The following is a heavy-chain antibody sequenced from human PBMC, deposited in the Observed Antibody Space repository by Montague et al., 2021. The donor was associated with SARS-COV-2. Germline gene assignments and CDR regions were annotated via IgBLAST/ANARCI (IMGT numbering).Heavy chain of an antibody. CDR2: IFRSGAT. CDR3: ARTSRGSRYFYGVDV. V-gene: IGHV4-59*01. J-gene: IGHJ6*02. D-gene: IGHD3-10*01. CDR1: GDPISDYY. Sequence: SETLSLTCTVSGDPISDYYWGWIRQPPGMGLEWIGYIFRSGATNYNPPLKSRVIISLDTSKSQFSLRLSSVTAADTAIYYCARTSRGSRYFYGVDVWGQGTAVTVSS.